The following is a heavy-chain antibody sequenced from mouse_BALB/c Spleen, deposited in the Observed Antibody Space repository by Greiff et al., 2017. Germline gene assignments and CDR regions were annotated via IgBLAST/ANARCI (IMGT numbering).Heavy chain of an antibody. CDR3: ARSYNDGAY. CDR2: INPSTGYT. CDR1: GYTFTSYW. Sequence: VQLQQSGAELAKPGASVKMSCKASGYTFTSYWMHWVKQRPGQGLEWIGYINPSTGYTEYNQKFKDKATLTADKSSSTAYMQLSSLTSEDSAVYYCARSYNDGAYWGQGTLVTVSA. V-gene: IGHV1-7*01. D-gene: IGHD2-10*01. J-gene: IGHJ3*01.